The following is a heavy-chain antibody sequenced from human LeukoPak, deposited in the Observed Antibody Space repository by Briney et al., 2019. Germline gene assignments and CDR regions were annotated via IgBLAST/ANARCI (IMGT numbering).Heavy chain of an antibody. CDR1: GFTFSNNW. Sequence: PGGSLRLSCAASGFTFSNNWMHWVRQAPGKGLVWVSRISRDGSSTSYADSVKGRFTISRDNSKNSLYLQMNSLRTEDTALYYCAKGWSYALDYWGQGTLVTVSS. V-gene: IGHV3-43*02. J-gene: IGHJ4*02. CDR3: AKGWSYALDY. CDR2: ISRDGSST. D-gene: IGHD1-26*01.